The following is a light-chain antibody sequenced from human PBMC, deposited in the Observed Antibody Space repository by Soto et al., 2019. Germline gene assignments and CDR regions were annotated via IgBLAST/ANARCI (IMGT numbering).Light chain of an antibody. CDR1: QSMSHW. CDR2: KAS. V-gene: IGKV1-5*03. Sequence: DIQMTQSPSTLSASVGDRVPITCQASQSMSHWLTWYQQKPGKAPNLLIYKASSLESGGPSRFSGSGSGTEFTLTISSLQPDDFATYYCQQYNNYWTFGQGTKVEIK. CDR3: QQYNNYWT. J-gene: IGKJ1*01.